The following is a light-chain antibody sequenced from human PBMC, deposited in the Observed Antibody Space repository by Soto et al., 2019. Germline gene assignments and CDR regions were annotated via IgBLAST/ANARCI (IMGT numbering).Light chain of an antibody. V-gene: IGKV3-15*01. J-gene: IGKJ4*01. CDR1: QRVSSN. CDR2: ATS. CDR3: QQYNSWPLA. Sequence: EIVMTQSPATLSVSPGERATLSCRASQRVSSNLAWYQQKTGQAPRLLIYATSTMATGIPARFSGSGSGTEFTLTISSLQSEDFAVYYCQQYNSWPLAFGGGTKVEIK.